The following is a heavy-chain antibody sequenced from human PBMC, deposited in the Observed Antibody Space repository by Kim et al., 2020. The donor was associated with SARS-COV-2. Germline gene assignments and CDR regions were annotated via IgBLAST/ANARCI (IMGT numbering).Heavy chain of an antibody. CDR1: GFTFSDHY. CDR2: TRNKANSYTT. V-gene: IGHV3-72*01. D-gene: IGHD1-26*01. CDR3: ATIVGATTPYR. J-gene: IGHJ5*02. Sequence: GGSLRLSCAASGFTFSDHYMDWVRQAPGKGLEWVGRTRNKANSYTTEYAASVKGRFTISRDDSKNSLYLQMNSLKTEDTAVYYCATIVGATTPYRWGQGTLVTVSS.